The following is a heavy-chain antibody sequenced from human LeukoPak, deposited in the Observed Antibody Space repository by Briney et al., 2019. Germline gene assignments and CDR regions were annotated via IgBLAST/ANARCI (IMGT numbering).Heavy chain of an antibody. CDR1: GYSISSGYY. Sequence: SETLSLTCTVSGYSISSGYYWGWIRQPPGKGLEWIGSIYHSGSTYYNPSLKSRVTMSVDTSKNQFSLKLSSVTAADTAVYYCARETPYDFWSGYPGRYYYYMDVWGKGTTVTVSS. J-gene: IGHJ6*03. V-gene: IGHV4-38-2*02. CDR2: IYHSGST. D-gene: IGHD3-3*01. CDR3: ARETPYDFWSGYPGRYYYYMDV.